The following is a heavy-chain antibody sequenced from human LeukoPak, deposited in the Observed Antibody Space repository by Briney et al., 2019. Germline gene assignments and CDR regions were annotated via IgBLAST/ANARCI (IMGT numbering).Heavy chain of an antibody. V-gene: IGHV4-59*01. D-gene: IGHD1-26*01. CDR1: GGSISSYY. J-gene: IGHJ4*02. CDR2: IYYSGST. CDR3: ARDLLIVGPSDY. Sequence: SETLSLTCTVSGGSISSYYWSWIRQPPGKGLEWIGYIYYSGSTNYNPSLKSRVTISVDTSKNQFSLKLSSVTAADTAVYYCARDLLIVGPSDYWGQGTPVTVSS.